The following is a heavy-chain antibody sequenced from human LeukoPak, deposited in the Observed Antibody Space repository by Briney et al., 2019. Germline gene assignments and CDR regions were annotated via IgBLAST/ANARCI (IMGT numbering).Heavy chain of an antibody. Sequence: SETLSLTCTVSGASISGSTYYWGWIRQPPGKGLECIGSIYYSGSTSYNPSLKSRVTISLDTSKNQFSLKLSSVTAADTAVYFCARVFAWLPFDYWGQGTLVTVSS. CDR2: IYYSGST. V-gene: IGHV4-39*07. D-gene: IGHD5-24*01. CDR1: GASISGSTYY. J-gene: IGHJ4*02. CDR3: ARVFAWLPFDY.